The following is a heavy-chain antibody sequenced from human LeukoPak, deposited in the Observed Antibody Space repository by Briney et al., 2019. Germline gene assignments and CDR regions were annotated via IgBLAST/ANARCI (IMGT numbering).Heavy chain of an antibody. Sequence: GGSLRLSCAASGFTFSSYAMHWVRQAPGKGLEWVSAISGSGGSTYYADSVKGRFTISRDNSKNTLYLQMNSLRAEDTAVYYCAKGGDVTPVYYWGQGTLVTVSS. J-gene: IGHJ4*02. D-gene: IGHD4-23*01. CDR3: AKGGDVTPVYY. V-gene: IGHV3-23*01. CDR1: GFTFSSYA. CDR2: ISGSGGST.